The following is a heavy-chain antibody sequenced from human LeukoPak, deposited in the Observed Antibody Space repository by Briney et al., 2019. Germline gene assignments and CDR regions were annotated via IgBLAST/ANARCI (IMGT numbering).Heavy chain of an antibody. CDR2: ISSSSSTI. V-gene: IGHV3-48*01. Sequence: GGSLRLSCAASGFTFSSYSMNWVRQAPGKGLEWVSYISSSSSTIYYADSVKGRFTISRDNAKNSLYLQMNSLRAEDTAVYYCARDGTYSSSADAVDIWGQGTMVTVSS. D-gene: IGHD6-13*01. J-gene: IGHJ3*02. CDR3: ARDGTYSSSADAVDI. CDR1: GFTFSSYS.